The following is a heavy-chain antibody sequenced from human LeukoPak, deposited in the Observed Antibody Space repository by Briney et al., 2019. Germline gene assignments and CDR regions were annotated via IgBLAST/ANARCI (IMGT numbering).Heavy chain of an antibody. J-gene: IGHJ6*03. CDR2: INHSVST. V-gene: IGHV4-34*01. Sequence: SETLSLTCAVYGGSFSGYFWSWIRQPPGKGLEWIVEINHSVSTNYNPSLKTRAPIPVDTSKNQVSLKLSYVTAADTAVYYCARGLEAARFYYYYYMDVWGKGTTVTVSS. D-gene: IGHD6-6*01. CDR3: ARGLEAARFYYYYYMDV. CDR1: GGSFSGYF.